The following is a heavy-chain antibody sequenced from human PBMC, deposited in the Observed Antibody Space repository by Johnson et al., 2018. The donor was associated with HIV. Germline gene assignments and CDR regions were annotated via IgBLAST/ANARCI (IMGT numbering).Heavy chain of an antibody. CDR2: IIRDATTA. CDR1: GFTFSAYW. J-gene: IGHJ3*02. D-gene: IGHD3-16*01. Sequence: SCAASGFTFSAYWMHWVRQAPGQGLVWVSRIIRDATTAIYADSVKGRFTISRDNAKNTLYLQMDSLRAEDTAVYYCTTGLMSAFDMWGQGTMVTVSS. CDR3: TTGLMSAFDM. V-gene: IGHV3-74*01.